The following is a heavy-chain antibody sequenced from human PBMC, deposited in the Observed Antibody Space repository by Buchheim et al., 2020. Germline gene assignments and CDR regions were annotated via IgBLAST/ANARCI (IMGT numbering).Heavy chain of an antibody. CDR2: ISISSSYI. J-gene: IGHJ4*02. Sequence: EVQLVESGGGLVKPGGSLRLSCAASGFPFSSYSMNWVRQAPGKGLEWVSSISISSSYIHYADSVKGRFTISRDNAKNSLYLQMNSLRAEDTAVYYCARETYYYDTSGYYHYYFDYWGQGTL. CDR3: ARETYYYDTSGYYHYYFDY. V-gene: IGHV3-21*01. CDR1: GFPFSSYS. D-gene: IGHD3-22*01.